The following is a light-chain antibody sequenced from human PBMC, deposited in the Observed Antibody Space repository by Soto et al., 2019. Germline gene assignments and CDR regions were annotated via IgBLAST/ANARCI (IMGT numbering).Light chain of an antibody. CDR3: QQDNNWPRT. CDR1: QSVRSN. J-gene: IGKJ2*01. Sequence: EIVMTQSPATLSVSPGERATVSCRASQSVRSNLPWYQQKPGQASRRLIYAASTSANGIPARFSVSGSGKEFTLTIGSLQSEDFAVYCCQQDNNWPRTFGQGTKLEIK. CDR2: AAS. V-gene: IGKV3-15*01.